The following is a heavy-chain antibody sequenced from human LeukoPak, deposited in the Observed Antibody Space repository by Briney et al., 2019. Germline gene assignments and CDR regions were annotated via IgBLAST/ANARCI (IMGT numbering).Heavy chain of an antibody. J-gene: IGHJ4*02. V-gene: IGHV4-38-2*02. CDR3: ARMATQGDY. D-gene: IGHD5-24*01. CDR2: IYHSGST. CDR1: GYSISSGYY. Sequence: SETLSLTCTVSGYSISSGYYWGWIRQPPGKGLEWIGSIYHSGSTYYNPSLKSRVTISVDTSKNQFSLKLSSVTAADTAVYYCARMATQGDYWGQGTLVTVSS.